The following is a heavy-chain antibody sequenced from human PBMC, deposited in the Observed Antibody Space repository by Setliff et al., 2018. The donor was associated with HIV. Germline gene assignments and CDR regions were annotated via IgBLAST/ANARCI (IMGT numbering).Heavy chain of an antibody. CDR2: VYYNGIT. J-gene: IGHJ4*02. CDR3: AKMVRGSLSARRMYYFDS. V-gene: IGHV4-30-4*01. CDR1: SDFVSGDDFY. D-gene: IGHD3-10*01. Sequence: SETLSLTCTVSSDFVSGDDFYWSWIRQAPGRGLEWIGYVYYNGITHYNPSLKSRLTISIDTSGRRFSLNLTSVTALDTAVYFCAKMVRGSLSARRMYYFDSWGQGTMGTSPQ.